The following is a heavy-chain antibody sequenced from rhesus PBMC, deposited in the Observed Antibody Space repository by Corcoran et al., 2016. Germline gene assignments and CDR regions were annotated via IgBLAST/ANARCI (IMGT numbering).Heavy chain of an antibody. V-gene: IGHV3-6*01. CDR1: GFSFSDHY. D-gene: IGHD6-37*01. CDR3: TRDRWGRNYFDY. J-gene: IGHJ4*01. Sequence: EVQLVESGGDLVQPGGSLRVSCAASGFSFSDHYMYWVRQAPGKGLEGVGFIRDKGIAGQAEYAASVKRRFTISRDDSKSIAYLQMTSLKTEDTAVYFCTRDRWGRNYFDYWGQGVLVTVSS. CDR2: IRDKGIAGQA.